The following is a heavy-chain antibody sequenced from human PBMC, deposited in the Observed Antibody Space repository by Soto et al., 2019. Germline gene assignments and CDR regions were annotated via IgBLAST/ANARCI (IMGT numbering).Heavy chain of an antibody. CDR1: GFTFDDCG. Sequence: GGSLSLSCTASGFTFDDCGMSWFRQAPGKGLEWVGVIRRRAYGGATEYAASVKGRFTISRDDSKSIAYLQMNSLKTEDTAVYYCTRDFGGNSYNWFDP. CDR2: IRRRAYGGAT. V-gene: IGHV3-49*03. J-gene: IGHJ5*02. D-gene: IGHD2-21*02. CDR3: TRDFGGNSYNWFDP.